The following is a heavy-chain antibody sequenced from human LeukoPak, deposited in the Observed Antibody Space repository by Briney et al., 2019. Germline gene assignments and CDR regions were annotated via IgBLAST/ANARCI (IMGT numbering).Heavy chain of an antibody. CDR3: AESGYSYGYGGMDV. CDR1: GFTFSSYE. J-gene: IGHJ6*04. CDR2: ISSSGSTI. V-gene: IGHV3-48*03. Sequence: GGSLRLSCAASGFTFSSYEMNWVRQAPGKGLEWVSYISSSGSTIYYVDSVKGRFTISRDNAKNSLYLQMNSLRAEDTAVYYCAESGYSYGYGGMDVWGKGTTVTVSS. D-gene: IGHD5-18*01.